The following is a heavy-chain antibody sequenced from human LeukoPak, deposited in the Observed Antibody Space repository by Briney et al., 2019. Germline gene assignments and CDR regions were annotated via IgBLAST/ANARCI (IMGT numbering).Heavy chain of an antibody. D-gene: IGHD4-17*01. CDR3: TTVDYGDLTPAASSDY. CDR2: ISYHGSNN. CDR1: GFSFSNYG. Sequence: GGSLRLSCAASGFSFSNYGMHWVRQAPGKGLEWVAVISYHGSNNYYADSVKGRFTISRDNSKNTLYLQMNSLKIEDTAVYYCTTVDYGDLTPAASSDYWGQGTLVTVSS. J-gene: IGHJ4*02. V-gene: IGHV3-30*03.